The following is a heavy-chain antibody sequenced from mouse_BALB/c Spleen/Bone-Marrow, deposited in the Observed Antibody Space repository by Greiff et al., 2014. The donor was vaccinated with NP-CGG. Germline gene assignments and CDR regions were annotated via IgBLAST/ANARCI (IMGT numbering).Heavy chain of an antibody. CDR2: IYYSGTI. CDR3: ARAWDYFDY. V-gene: IGHV3-5*02. CDR1: GISITTGNYR. D-gene: IGHD4-1*01. J-gene: IGHJ2*01. Sequence: EVQLQQSGPGLVKPSQTVSLTCTVTGISITTGNYRWSWIRQFPGNKLEWIGYIYYSGTITYNPSLTSRTTITRDTSKNQFFLEMNSLTAGDTATYYCARAWDYFDYWGQGTTLTVSS.